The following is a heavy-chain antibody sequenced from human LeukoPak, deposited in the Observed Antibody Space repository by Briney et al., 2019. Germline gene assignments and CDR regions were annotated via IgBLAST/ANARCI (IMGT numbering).Heavy chain of an antibody. CDR1: GGSISSGGYY. D-gene: IGHD6-13*01. CDR3: ARDSGIAAAGTWFDP. J-gene: IGHJ5*02. Sequence: SETLSLTCTVSGGSISSGGYYWSWIRQHPGKGLEWIWYIYYSGSTYYNPSLKSRVTISVDTSKNRFSLKLSSVTAADTAVYYCARDSGIAAAGTWFDPWGQGTLVTVSS. V-gene: IGHV4-31*03. CDR2: IYYSGST.